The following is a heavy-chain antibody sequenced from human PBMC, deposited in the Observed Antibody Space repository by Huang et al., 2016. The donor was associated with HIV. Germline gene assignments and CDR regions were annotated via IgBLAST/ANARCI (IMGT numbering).Heavy chain of an antibody. V-gene: IGHV1-18*01. CDR3: ARKFGRDFDY. J-gene: IGHJ4*02. CDR1: GYTFSGCA. Sequence: QVKLVQSGAEVKKPGASVKVSCKTSGYTFSGCAITWVRQGPEQGLERMGWVSPSNGDKNNVQKLQGRVNMPTEMSTTTAYMELRSLTSDDTAIYYCARKFGRDFDYWGQGTLVTVSS. D-gene: IGHD3-16*01. CDR2: VSPSNGDK.